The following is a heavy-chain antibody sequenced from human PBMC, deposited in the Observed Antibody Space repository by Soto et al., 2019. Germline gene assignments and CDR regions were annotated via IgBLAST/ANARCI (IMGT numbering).Heavy chain of an antibody. CDR3: AYLPCSGGSCYWFSFSGMDV. CDR1: GFSLSTSGVG. V-gene: IGHV2-5*02. J-gene: IGHJ6*02. D-gene: IGHD2-15*01. Sequence: QITLKESGPTLVKHTQTLTLTCTFSGFSLSTSGVGVAWIRQPPGKALEWLALIYWDDDKRYRPSLESRLTNTKDTSKNQVVLTMTNMDSVDTATYYCAYLPCSGGSCYWFSFSGMDVCGQGTTVTVSS. CDR2: IYWDDDK.